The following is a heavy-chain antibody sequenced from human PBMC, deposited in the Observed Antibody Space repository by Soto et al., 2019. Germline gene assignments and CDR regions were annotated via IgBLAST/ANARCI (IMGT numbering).Heavy chain of an antibody. J-gene: IGHJ6*03. V-gene: IGHV3-23*01. CDR1: GFTFYRYA. CDR2: ISGSGGGT. CDR3: AKGGDYGDPGSDFYYYYYMDV. Sequence: EVQLLESGGDLVQPGGSLRLSCSASGFTFYRYAMTWDRQAPGQGLEWVSAISGSGGGTYYADSVKGRFTISRDNSKNTLNLQMNSLRAEDTAVYHCAKGGDYGDPGSDFYYYYYMDVWGKGTTVTVSS. D-gene: IGHD4-17*01.